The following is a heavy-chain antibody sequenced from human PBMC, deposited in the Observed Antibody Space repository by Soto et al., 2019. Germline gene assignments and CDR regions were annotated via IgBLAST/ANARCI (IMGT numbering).Heavy chain of an antibody. CDR1: GFTFSSFG. CDR3: AKDRGSHHTFYY. V-gene: IGHV3-23*01. D-gene: IGHD1-26*01. J-gene: IGHJ4*02. CDR2: ISDSGDRT. Sequence: GGSLRLSCAVSGFTFSSFGMNWVRQAPGKGLEWVSGISDSGDRTNYGDSVKGRFTISRDNSKNTLFLQMNSLRAEDTAVYYCAKDRGSHHTFYYWGQGTLVTVSS.